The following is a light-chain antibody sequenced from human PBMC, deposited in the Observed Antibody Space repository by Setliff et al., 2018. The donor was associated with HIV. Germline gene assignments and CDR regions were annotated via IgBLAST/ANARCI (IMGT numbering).Light chain of an antibody. CDR3: SSYTSSIPLYV. J-gene: IGLJ1*01. Sequence: QSALAQPASVSGSPGQSITISCTGTSSDVGGSNYVSWYQQYPDKAPKLMIYDVTNRPSGISNRFSGSKSGNTASLTISGLQAEDEADYYCSSYTSSIPLYVFGTGTKV. CDR1: SSDVGGSNY. CDR2: DVT. V-gene: IGLV2-14*03.